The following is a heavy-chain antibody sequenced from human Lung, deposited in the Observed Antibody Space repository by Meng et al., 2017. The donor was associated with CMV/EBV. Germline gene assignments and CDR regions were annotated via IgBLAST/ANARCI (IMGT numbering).Heavy chain of an antibody. V-gene: IGHV1-18*01. D-gene: IGHD3-10*01. CDR3: ARWYGSGSYYSDH. CDR1: GYTFPQFG. J-gene: IGHJ4*02. CDR2: IRPYNGNT. Sequence: SXXVSXXASGYTFPQFGISWLRQAPGRGLEWMGWIRPYNGNTDYAQKFQGRITMTTDTSTRTIYMELRGLRSDDTAVYYCARWYGSGSYYSDHWGQGTLVTVAS.